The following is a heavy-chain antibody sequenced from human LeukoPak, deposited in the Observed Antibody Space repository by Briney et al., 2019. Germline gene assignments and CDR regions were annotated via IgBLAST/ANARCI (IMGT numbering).Heavy chain of an antibody. CDR3: AKGISGSNSSQWGGYFDY. Sequence: GRSLRLFCAASGFTFSSYGMHWVRQAPGKGLEWVAVIWYDGSNKYYADSVKGRFTISRDNSKNTLYLQMNSLRAEDTAVYYCAKGISGSNSSQWGGYFDYWGQGTLVTVSS. CDR1: GFTFSSYG. V-gene: IGHV3-33*06. CDR2: IWYDGSNK. J-gene: IGHJ4*02. D-gene: IGHD2-2*01.